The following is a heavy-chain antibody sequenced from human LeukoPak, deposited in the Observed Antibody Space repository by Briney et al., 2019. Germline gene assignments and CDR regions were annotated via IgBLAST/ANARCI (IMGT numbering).Heavy chain of an antibody. CDR2: IYHSGST. D-gene: IGHD4-23*01. CDR1: GYSISSGYY. J-gene: IGHJ4*02. CDR3: ARAPTTVVTPDY. Sequence: SETLSLTCTVSGYSISSGYYWGWIRQPPGKGLEWIGSIYHSGSTYYNPSLKSRVTISVDTSKNQFSLKLSSVTAADTAVYYCARAPTTVVTPDYWGQGTLVTVSS. V-gene: IGHV4-38-2*02.